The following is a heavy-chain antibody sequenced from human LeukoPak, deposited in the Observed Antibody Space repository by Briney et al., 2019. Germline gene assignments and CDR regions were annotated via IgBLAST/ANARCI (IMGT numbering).Heavy chain of an antibody. CDR3: ASGSSGYTRD. Sequence: GGSLRLSCAASGFTFSTYWMHWVRQAPGMGPVWVSRTNSDGSSTNYADSVKGRFTISRDNAKNTLYLQMSSLRAEDTAVYFCASGSSGYTRDWGQGTLVTVSS. D-gene: IGHD3-22*01. CDR1: GFTFSTYW. V-gene: IGHV3-74*01. CDR2: TNSDGSST. J-gene: IGHJ4*02.